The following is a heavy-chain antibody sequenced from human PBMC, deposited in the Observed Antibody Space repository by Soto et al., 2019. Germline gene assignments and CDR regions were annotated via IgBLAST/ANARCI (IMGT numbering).Heavy chain of an antibody. CDR1: GYTFTSYA. Sequence: ASVKVSCKASGYTFTSYAMHWVRQAPGQRLEWMGWINAGNGNTKYSQKFQGRVTITRDTSASTAYMELSSLRSEDTAVYYFARVTRLLLWFGELSNFDYWGQGTLVTVSS. CDR3: ARVTRLLLWFGELSNFDY. CDR2: INAGNGNT. V-gene: IGHV1-3*01. J-gene: IGHJ4*02. D-gene: IGHD3-10*01.